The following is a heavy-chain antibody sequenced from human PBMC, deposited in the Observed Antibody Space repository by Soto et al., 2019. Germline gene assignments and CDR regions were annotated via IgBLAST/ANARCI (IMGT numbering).Heavy chain of an antibody. CDR3: ADFADYYDSRDDAFDI. D-gene: IGHD3-22*01. CDR1: GGTFSSYA. V-gene: IGHV1-69*06. CDR2: IIPIFGTA. Sequence: SVKVSCKASGGTFSSYAISWVRQAPGQGLEWMGGIIPIFGTANYAQKFQGRVTITADKSTSTAYMELSSLRSEDTAVYYCADFADYYDSRDDAFDIWGQGTMVTVSS. J-gene: IGHJ3*02.